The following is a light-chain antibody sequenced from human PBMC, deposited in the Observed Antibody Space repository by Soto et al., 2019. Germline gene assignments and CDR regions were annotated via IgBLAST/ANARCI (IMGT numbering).Light chain of an antibody. J-gene: IGKJ1*01. CDR2: KAS. Sequence: IRMTQSPSSFSASVGDRVTITCRASQTISSWLAWYQQKPGKPPKLLIYKASTLKSGVPSRFRGSGSGTEFTLTISRLQPEDFETYYCLQDYNYPRTFGQGTKVDIK. V-gene: IGKV1-5*03. CDR1: QTISSW. CDR3: LQDYNYPRT.